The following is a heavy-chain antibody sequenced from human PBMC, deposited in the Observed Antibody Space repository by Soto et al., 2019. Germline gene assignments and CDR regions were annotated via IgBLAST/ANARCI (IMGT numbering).Heavy chain of an antibody. CDR3: AKDRVYHQLYSSGLGY. V-gene: IGHV3-30*18. CDR1: GFTFSSYG. J-gene: IGHJ4*02. Sequence: GGSLRLSCAASGFTFSSYGMHWVRQAPGKGLEWVAVISYDGSNKYYADSVKGRFTISRDNSKNTLYLQMNSLRAEDTAVYYCAKDRVYHQLYSSGLGYWGQGTLVTVSP. D-gene: IGHD6-19*01. CDR2: ISYDGSNK.